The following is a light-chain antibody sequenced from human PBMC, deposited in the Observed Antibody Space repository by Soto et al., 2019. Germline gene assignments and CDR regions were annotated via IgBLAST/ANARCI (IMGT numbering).Light chain of an antibody. J-gene: IGLJ2*01. Sequence: QSALTQPASVSGSPGQSITISCTGTSGDIGSYTYVSWYQQYPGKAPKLLISDVTNRPSGVSNRFSGSKSGNTASLTISGLQDEEEAHYYCSSYTTNSPPVVFGGGTKVTVL. CDR3: SSYTTNSPPVV. V-gene: IGLV2-14*03. CDR2: DVT. CDR1: SGDIGSYTY.